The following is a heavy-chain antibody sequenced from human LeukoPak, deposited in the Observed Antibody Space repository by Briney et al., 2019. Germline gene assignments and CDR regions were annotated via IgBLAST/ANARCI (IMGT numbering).Heavy chain of an antibody. J-gene: IGHJ5*01. CDR1: GGSFSNYD. CDR2: IHHSGRT. V-gene: IGHV4-34*01. CDR3: ARGRSRVTIFGVALNWLDS. D-gene: IGHD3-3*01. Sequence: PLETLSLTCAVYGGSFSNYDWTWIRQPPGKGLEWIGEIHHSGRTNYNPSLKSRITISADTSKKQFSLRLSSVTAAATAVYYCARGRSRVTIFGVALNWLDSWGQGNLVTVSS.